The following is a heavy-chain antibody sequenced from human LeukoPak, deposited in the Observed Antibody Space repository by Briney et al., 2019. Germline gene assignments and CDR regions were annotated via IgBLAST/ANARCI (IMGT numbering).Heavy chain of an antibody. J-gene: IGHJ4*02. CDR2: IIPIFGTA. Sequence: SVKVSCKASGGTFSSYAISWVRQAPGQGLEWMGGIIPIFGTANYAQKFQGRVTITADESTSTAYMGLSSLRSEDTAVYYCAREDAYCSGGSCFHYFDYWGQGTQVTVSS. D-gene: IGHD2-15*01. CDR3: AREDAYCSGGSCFHYFDY. V-gene: IGHV1-69*01. CDR1: GGTFSSYA.